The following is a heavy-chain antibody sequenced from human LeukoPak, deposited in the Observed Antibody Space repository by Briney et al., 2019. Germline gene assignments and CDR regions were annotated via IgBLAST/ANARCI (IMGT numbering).Heavy chain of an antibody. CDR2: FDPEDGET. CDR3: ARWVGNSRDTCFDG. Sequence: ASVTLSFNVSGYALTELSMHWGRQAPGTGLERMGGFDPEDGETIYAQKFQGSVTMTENTSTDTAYMELSSVRSEDTDVSYWARWVGNSRDTCFDGWGQRTLVTVSS. D-gene: IGHD3-10*01. V-gene: IGHV1-24*01. CDR1: GYALTELS. J-gene: IGHJ5*02.